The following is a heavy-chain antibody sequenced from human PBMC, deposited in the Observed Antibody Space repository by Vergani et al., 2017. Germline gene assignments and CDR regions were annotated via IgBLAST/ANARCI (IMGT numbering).Heavy chain of an antibody. V-gene: IGHV3-23*04. CDR3: AKDSGYSYGYGAFDI. CDR2: ISGSGGST. Sequence: EVQLEESGGGVVQPGRSLRLSCAASGFTFSSYGMHWVRQAPGKGLEWVSAISGSGGSTYYADSVKGRFTISRDNSKNTLYLQMNSLRAEDTAVYYCAKDSGYSYGYGAFDIWGQGTMVTVSS. D-gene: IGHD5-18*01. J-gene: IGHJ3*02. CDR1: GFTFSSYG.